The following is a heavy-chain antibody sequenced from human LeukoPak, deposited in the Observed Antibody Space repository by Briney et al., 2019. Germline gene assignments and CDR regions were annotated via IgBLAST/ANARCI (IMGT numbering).Heavy chain of an antibody. V-gene: IGHV4-59*08. CDR1: GSSMNNYY. J-gene: IGHJ4*02. Sequence: PSETLSLTCTVSGSSMNNYYWTWIRQSPGKGLEWIGYFHYTRNTNYSPSLRGRVTMSADTSKNQFSLKLNSVTAADTAVYYCARRARATAGGDYFDYWGQGTLVTVSS. D-gene: IGHD6-13*01. CDR3: ARRARATAGGDYFDY. CDR2: FHYTRNT.